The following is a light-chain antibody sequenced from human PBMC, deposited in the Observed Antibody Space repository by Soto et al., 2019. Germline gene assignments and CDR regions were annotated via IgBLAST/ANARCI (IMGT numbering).Light chain of an antibody. V-gene: IGKV1-6*02. CDR3: LQDYNYPRT. CDR1: QDIRNE. J-gene: IGKJ1*01. Sequence: AAGDRVTITCRASQDIRNELGGYQQKPGKAPNLLIYAASSLHTGVPSRFSGSGSGSYFTLTICGLQPDDFATYYCLQDYNYPRTFGRGTKVEVK. CDR2: AAS.